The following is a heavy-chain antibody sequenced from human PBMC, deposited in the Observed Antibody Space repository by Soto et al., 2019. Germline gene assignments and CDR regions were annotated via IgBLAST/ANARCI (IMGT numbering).Heavy chain of an antibody. D-gene: IGHD5-18*01. Sequence: EVQLLESGGGLVQPGGSLRLSCAASGFTFSSYAMSWVRQAPGKGLEWVSAISGSGGSTYYADSVKGRFTISRDNSKNTLYLQMNSLRAEDTAVYYCAKDLGYSYGSPLTTFDYWGQGTLVTVSS. CDR2: ISGSGGST. CDR3: AKDLGYSYGSPLTTFDY. J-gene: IGHJ4*02. V-gene: IGHV3-23*01. CDR1: GFTFSSYA.